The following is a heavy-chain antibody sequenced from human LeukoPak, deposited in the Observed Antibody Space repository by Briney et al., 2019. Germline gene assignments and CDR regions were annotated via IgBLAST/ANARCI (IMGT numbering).Heavy chain of an antibody. CDR2: INHSGST. CDR3: ARAWAARKGTNYYMDV. Sequence: SETLSLTCAVYGGSFSGYYLSWIRQPPGKGLEWIGEINHSGSTNYNPSLKSRVTISVDTSKNQFSLKLSSVTAADTAVYYCARAWAARKGTNYYMDVWGKGTTVTVSS. CDR1: GGSFSGYY. J-gene: IGHJ6*03. D-gene: IGHD6-6*01. V-gene: IGHV4-34*01.